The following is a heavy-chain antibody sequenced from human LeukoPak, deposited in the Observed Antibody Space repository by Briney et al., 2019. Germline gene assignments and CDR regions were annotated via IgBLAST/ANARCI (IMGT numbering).Heavy chain of an antibody. J-gene: IGHJ4*02. CDR2: IFWRSGDT. CDR1: GFTSDDHA. D-gene: IGHD4-23*01. Sequence: PGGSLRLSCAASGFTSDDHAVHWVRQAPGKGLEWVAGIFWRSGDTGYADSVRGRFTVSRDKAKKSMYLQMDSLRAEDTALYYCTKDVTPGGADYWGQGTLVIVSS. V-gene: IGHV3-9*02. CDR3: TKDVTPGGADY.